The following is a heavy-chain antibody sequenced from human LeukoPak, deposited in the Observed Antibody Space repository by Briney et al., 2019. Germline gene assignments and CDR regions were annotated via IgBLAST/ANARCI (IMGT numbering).Heavy chain of an antibody. CDR1: GTSFSGYS. V-gene: IGHV4-34*01. D-gene: IGHD5-12*01. CDR3: AGRREFTGYDYKEFDY. Sequence: PSETLSLTCAVYGTSFSGYSWSWIRQPPGKGLEWIGEINHRGNTNYNPSLKSRVTISVDTSKDHFSLKLTSVTAADTAVYFCAGRREFTGYDYKEFDYWGQGTLVTVSS. CDR2: INHRGNT. J-gene: IGHJ4*02.